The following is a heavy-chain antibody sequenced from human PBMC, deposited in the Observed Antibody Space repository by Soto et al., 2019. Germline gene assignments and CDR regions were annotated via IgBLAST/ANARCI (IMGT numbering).Heavy chain of an antibody. J-gene: IGHJ6*02. Sequence: ASVKVSCKASGYTFTSYGISWVRQAPGQGLEWMGWISAYNGNTNYAQKLQGRVTMTTDTSTSTAYMELRSLRSDDTAVYYCARGPMTTVSYYYYGMDVWGQGTTVTVS. CDR1: GYTFTSYG. CDR3: ARGPMTTVSYYYYGMDV. CDR2: ISAYNGNT. V-gene: IGHV1-18*01. D-gene: IGHD4-17*01.